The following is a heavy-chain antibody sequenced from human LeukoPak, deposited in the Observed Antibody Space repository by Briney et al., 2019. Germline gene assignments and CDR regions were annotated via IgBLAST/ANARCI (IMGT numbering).Heavy chain of an antibody. J-gene: IGHJ4*02. D-gene: IGHD2-15*01. V-gene: IGHV1-46*01. CDR2: INPSGGST. CDR1: GYSLTSFY. CDR3: ARAPGYCSGGSCSWIDY. Sequence: ASVKVSCKAFGYSLTSFYIHWVRQAPGEGLEWMGIINPSGGSTRYAQVFQGRVTVTRDTSTSTVYMELSSLRSEDSAIYYCARAPGYCSGGSCSWIDYWGQGSLVTVSS.